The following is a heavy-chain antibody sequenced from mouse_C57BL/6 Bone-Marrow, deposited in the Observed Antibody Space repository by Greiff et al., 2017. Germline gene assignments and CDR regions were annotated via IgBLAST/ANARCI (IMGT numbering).Heavy chain of an antibody. Sequence: EVKVVESGGGLVQPGGSMKLSCVASGFTFSNYWMNWVRQSPEKGLEWVAQIRLKSDNYATHYAESVKGRFTISRDDSKSSVYLQMNNLRAEDTGIYYCTDYYGSPFDYWGQGTTLTVSS. CDR2: IRLKSDNYAT. CDR3: TDYYGSPFDY. D-gene: IGHD1-1*01. V-gene: IGHV6-3*01. CDR1: GFTFSNYW. J-gene: IGHJ2*01.